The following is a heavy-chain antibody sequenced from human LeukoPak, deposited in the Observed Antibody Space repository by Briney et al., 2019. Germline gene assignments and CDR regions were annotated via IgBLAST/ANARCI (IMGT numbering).Heavy chain of an antibody. V-gene: IGHV4-34*01. CDR2: INHSGST. Sequence: SETLSLTCAVYGGSFSGYYWSWIRHPPGKGLEWIGEINHSGSTNYNPSLKSRVTISVDTSKNQFSLKLSSVTAADTAVYYCARDLSFHWFDPWGQGTLVTVSS. J-gene: IGHJ5*02. D-gene: IGHD2/OR15-2a*01. CDR3: ARDLSFHWFDP. CDR1: GGSFSGYY.